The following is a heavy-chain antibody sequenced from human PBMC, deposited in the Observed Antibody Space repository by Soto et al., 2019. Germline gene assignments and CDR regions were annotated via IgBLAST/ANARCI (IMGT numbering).Heavy chain of an antibody. D-gene: IGHD2-15*01. Sequence: GGSLRLSCAASGFTFSNAWMSWVRQAPGKGLEWVGRIKSKTDGGTTDYAAPVKGRFTISRDDSKNKLYLQMNSLKTEDTAVYYCTTERLSVVVAATLIYYYYYMDVWGKGTTVTVSS. CDR2: IKSKTDGGTT. CDR3: TTERLSVVVAATLIYYYYYMDV. J-gene: IGHJ6*03. CDR1: GFTFSNAW. V-gene: IGHV3-15*01.